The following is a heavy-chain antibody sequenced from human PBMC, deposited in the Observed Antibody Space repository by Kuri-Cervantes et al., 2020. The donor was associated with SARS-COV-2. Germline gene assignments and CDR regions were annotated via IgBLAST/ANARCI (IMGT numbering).Heavy chain of an antibody. CDR1: GGSISSYY. J-gene: IGHJ4*02. CDR3: ARVPATGPVAGGFDS. V-gene: IGHV4-4*07. D-gene: IGHD2-21*01. Sequence: GSLRLSCTVSGGSISSYYWSWIRQPAGKGLEWIGRIYTSGSTNYNPSLKSRVTISAVTSKNQFSLKVNSVTAGDTAMYYCARVPATGPVAGGFDSWGLGTLVTDSS. CDR2: IYTSGST.